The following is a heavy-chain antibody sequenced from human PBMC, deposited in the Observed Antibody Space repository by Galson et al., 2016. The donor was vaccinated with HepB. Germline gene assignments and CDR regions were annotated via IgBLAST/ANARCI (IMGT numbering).Heavy chain of an antibody. V-gene: IGHV3-23*01. Sequence: SLRLSCAASGFTFSSYIMSWVRQAPGKRLEWVAAISGSGYDTYYTDPAKGRFTISKDKSKNTVYLHMNNLRAEDTAIYYCAKGPDFWSGYYHFDYWGQGTLVTVSS. CDR3: AKGPDFWSGYYHFDY. J-gene: IGHJ4*02. CDR2: ISGSGYDT. CDR1: GFTFSSYI. D-gene: IGHD3-3*01.